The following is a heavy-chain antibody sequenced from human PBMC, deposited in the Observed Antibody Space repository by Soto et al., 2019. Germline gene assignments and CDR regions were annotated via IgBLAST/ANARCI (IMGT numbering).Heavy chain of an antibody. CDR3: AQGRGAY. V-gene: IGHV1-18*01. CDR2: IRVYNGNA. J-gene: IGHJ4*02. Sequence: QVQLVQSEPEVKKPGASVKVSCKVSGDTFSSNVITWVRQAPGQGLEWMGWIRVYNGNADYAQNLQGRVTMTTDTSTNTAYMELRSLRFDDTAVYYCAQGRGAYWGQGALGTVTS. CDR1: GDTFSSNV. D-gene: IGHD3-10*01.